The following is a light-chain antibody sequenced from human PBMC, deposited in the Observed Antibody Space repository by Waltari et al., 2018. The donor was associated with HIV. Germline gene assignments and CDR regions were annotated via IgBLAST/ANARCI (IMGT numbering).Light chain of an antibody. CDR1: SSDVVSYNY. Sequence: QPASVSGSPGQSITISCTGTSSDVVSYNYVSWYQHHPGKAPKLMIYEVSNRPSGVSNRFSGSKSGYTASLTISGLQAEDEADYYCSSYTSTSTSCVFGTGTKVTVL. CDR2: EVS. V-gene: IGLV2-14*01. J-gene: IGLJ1*01. CDR3: SSYTSTSTSCV.